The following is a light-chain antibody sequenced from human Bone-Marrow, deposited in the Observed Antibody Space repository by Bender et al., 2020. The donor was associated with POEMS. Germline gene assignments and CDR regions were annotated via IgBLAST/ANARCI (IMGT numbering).Light chain of an antibody. Sequence: QSALTQPRSVSGSPGQSVTISCTGSSSDVGEYNFISWYQQHPGKVPKLMIYDVRARPSGVPDRFSGSKSAYSASLTISGLQAEDEADYYCCSYAGSTTFLVMFGGGTKLTVL. CDR2: DVR. CDR3: CSYAGSTTFLVM. V-gene: IGLV2-11*01. CDR1: SSDVGEYNF. J-gene: IGLJ3*02.